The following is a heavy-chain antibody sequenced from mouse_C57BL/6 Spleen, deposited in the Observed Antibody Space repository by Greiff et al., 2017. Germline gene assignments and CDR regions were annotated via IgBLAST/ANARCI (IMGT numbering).Heavy chain of an antibody. V-gene: IGHV1-82*01. D-gene: IGHD2-2*01. CDR2: IYPGDGDT. CDR3: ALYGYDDYFDY. J-gene: IGHJ2*01. CDR1: GYAFSSSW. Sequence: QVQLQQSGPELVKPGASVKISCTASGYAFSSSWMNWVKQRPGKGLEWIGRIYPGDGDTTYNGKFKGKATLTADKSSSTAYMQLSSLTSEDSAVYFCALYGYDDYFDYWGQGTTLTVSS.